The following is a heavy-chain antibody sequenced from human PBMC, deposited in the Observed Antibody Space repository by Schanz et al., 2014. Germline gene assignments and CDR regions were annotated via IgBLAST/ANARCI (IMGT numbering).Heavy chain of an antibody. Sequence: EVHLVESGGGLVQPGGSLRLSCATSGFTFSTYAMSWVRQAPGKGLEWVSGISGSGVITYYEDSVKGRFTISRDNSKNTLYLQMTSLRAEDTALYYCTRDRAYHSFDYWGQGTLVTVSS. CDR2: ISGSGVIT. CDR3: TRDRAYHSFDY. D-gene: IGHD1-26*01. J-gene: IGHJ4*02. CDR1: GFTFSTYA. V-gene: IGHV3-23*04.